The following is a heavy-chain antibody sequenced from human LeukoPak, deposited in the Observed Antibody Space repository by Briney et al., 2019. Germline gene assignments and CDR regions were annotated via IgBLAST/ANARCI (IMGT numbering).Heavy chain of an antibody. CDR2: IYYSGST. J-gene: IGHJ5*02. D-gene: IGHD4-23*01. V-gene: IGHV4-39*07. Sequence: SETLSLTCTVSGGSISSSSYYWGWIRQPPGKGLEWIGSIYYSGSTYYNPSPKSRVTISVDTSKNQFSLKLSSVTAADTAVYYCARDRGDYGGFDPWGQGTLVTVSS. CDR3: ARDRGDYGGFDP. CDR1: GGSISSSSYY.